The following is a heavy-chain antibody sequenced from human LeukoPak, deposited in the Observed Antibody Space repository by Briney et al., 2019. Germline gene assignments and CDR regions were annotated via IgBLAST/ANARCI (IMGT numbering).Heavy chain of an antibody. CDR3: ARDRVVPAAISYGMDV. Sequence: GASVKVSCKASGYTFTDYYMHWVRQAPGQGLEWMGRINPDSGGTNYAQKFQGRVTMTRDTSISTAYMELSRLRSDDTAVYYCARDRVVPAAISYGMDVWGQGTTVTVSS. D-gene: IGHD2-2*01. CDR1: GYTFTDYY. J-gene: IGHJ6*02. CDR2: INPDSGGT. V-gene: IGHV1-2*06.